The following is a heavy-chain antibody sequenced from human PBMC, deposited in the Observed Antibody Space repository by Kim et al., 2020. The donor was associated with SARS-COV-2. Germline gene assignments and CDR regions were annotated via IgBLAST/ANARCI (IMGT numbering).Heavy chain of an antibody. CDR3: ARASPPLRYFRYYYYGMDV. V-gene: IGHV4-34*01. D-gene: IGHD3-9*01. CDR1: GGSFSGYY. Sequence: SETLSLTCAVYGGSFSGYYWSWIRQPPGKGLEWIGEINHSGSTNYNPSLKSRVTISVDTSKNQFSLKLSSVTAADTAVYYCARASPPLRYFRYYYYGMDVWGQGTTVTVSS. CDR2: INHSGST. J-gene: IGHJ6*02.